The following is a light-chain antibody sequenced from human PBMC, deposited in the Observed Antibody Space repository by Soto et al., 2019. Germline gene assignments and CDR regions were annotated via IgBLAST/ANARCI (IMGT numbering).Light chain of an antibody. Sequence: EVVMTQSPVTLSVSPGERATLSCRASQTVNSNLAWYRQKPGQAPRLLIYGASTRATGIPARFSGSGSGTEFTLTISSLQSEDFAIYYCQQYYSWPPLTFGGGTKVEI. CDR3: QQYYSWPPLT. CDR2: GAS. V-gene: IGKV3-15*01. J-gene: IGKJ4*01. CDR1: QTVNSN.